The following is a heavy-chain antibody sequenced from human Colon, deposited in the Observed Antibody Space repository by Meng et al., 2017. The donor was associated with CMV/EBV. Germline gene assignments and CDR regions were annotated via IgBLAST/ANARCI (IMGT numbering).Heavy chain of an antibody. CDR3: ATFVIFGGFIDS. CDR2: IYRGGDT. D-gene: IGHD3/OR15-3a*01. Sequence: GGSLRLSCAASGFNVSTKYMTWVRQAPGKGLEWMSLIYRGGDTHYADSVKGRFTISRDSSKNTLYLQMNDLRVEDTAVYYCATFVIFGGFIDSWGQGTLVTVSS. CDR1: GFNVSTKY. V-gene: IGHV3-53*01. J-gene: IGHJ4*02.